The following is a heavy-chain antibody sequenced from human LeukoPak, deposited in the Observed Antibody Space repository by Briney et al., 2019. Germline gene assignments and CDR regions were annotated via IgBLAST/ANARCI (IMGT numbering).Heavy chain of an antibody. V-gene: IGHV3-30*04. CDR1: GFIFSPYT. CDR3: ARGSIDWQAGAFDC. D-gene: IGHD2-21*01. CDR2: ISYDGTDK. J-gene: IGHJ4*02. Sequence: GGSLRLSCAASGFIFSPYTMHWVRQAPGKGLEWVALISYDGTDKYYADSVKGRFTISRDNSKNTLYLQTNSLRTEDTAVYYCARGSIDWQAGAFDCWGQGTLVTVSS.